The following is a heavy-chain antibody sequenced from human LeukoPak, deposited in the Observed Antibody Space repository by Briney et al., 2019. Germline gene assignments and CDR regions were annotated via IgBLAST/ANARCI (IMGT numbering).Heavy chain of an antibody. D-gene: IGHD6-13*01. V-gene: IGHV3-53*01. CDR2: IYSGGSS. Sequence: GGSLRLSCVASGFTVSSNYMSWVRQAPGKGLEWVSVIYSGGSSYYSNSVKGRLTISRDNSKNTLYLQMNSLRDEDTAVYYCARFVAAAGMGDYFDYWGQGTLVTVSS. CDR1: GFTVSSNY. J-gene: IGHJ4*02. CDR3: ARFVAAAGMGDYFDY.